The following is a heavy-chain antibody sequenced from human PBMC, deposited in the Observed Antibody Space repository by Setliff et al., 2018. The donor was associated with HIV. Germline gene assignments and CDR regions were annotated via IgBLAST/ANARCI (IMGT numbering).Heavy chain of an antibody. CDR1: GFTFRNYG. J-gene: IGHJ4*02. V-gene: IGHV3-33*03. D-gene: IGHD4-17*01. Sequence: PGGSLRLSCATSGFTFRNYGMFWVRQAPGKGLEWVAVIWFDGSNKYYADSVKGRFTVSRDNAKNSLYLQMNSLRPEDMGLYYCAKGGGTTVALAFNNWGQGTLVTVSS. CDR3: AKGGGTTVALAFNN. CDR2: IWFDGSNK.